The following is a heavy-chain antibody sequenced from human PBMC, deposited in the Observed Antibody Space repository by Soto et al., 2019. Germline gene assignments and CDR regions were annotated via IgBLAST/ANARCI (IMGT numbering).Heavy chain of an antibody. Sequence: SETLSLTCTVSGGSVSSGSYYWSWIRQPPGKGLEWIGYIYYSGSTNYNPSLKSRVTISVDTSKNQFSLKLSSVTAADTAVYYCARDLGSGWYEFDYWGQGTLVTVCS. CDR1: GGSVSSGSYY. J-gene: IGHJ4*02. V-gene: IGHV4-61*01. CDR2: IYYSGST. CDR3: ARDLGSGWYEFDY. D-gene: IGHD6-19*01.